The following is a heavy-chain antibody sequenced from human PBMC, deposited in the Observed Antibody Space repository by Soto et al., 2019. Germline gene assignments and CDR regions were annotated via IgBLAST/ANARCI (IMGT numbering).Heavy chain of an antibody. D-gene: IGHD3-22*01. CDR2: ISYDGSNK. J-gene: IGHJ6*02. Sequence: QVQLVECGGGVVQPGRSLRLSCAASGFTFSSYGMHWVRQAPGKGLEWVAVISYDGSNKYYADSVKGRFTISRDNSKNTLYLQMNSLRAEDTAVYYCAKDRKASSGYFSYYGMDVWGQGTTVTVSS. CDR3: AKDRKASSGYFSYYGMDV. CDR1: GFTFSSYG. V-gene: IGHV3-30*18.